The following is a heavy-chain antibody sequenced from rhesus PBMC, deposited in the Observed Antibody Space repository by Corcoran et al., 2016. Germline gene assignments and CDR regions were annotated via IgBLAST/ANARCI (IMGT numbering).Heavy chain of an antibody. J-gene: IGHJ4*01. D-gene: IGHD6-31*01. CDR3: ARYSSGWFYDY. CDR1: GVSISDSYR. CDR2: IYGNSTST. V-gene: IGHV4S10*01. Sequence: QVQLQESGPGVVKPSETLSLTCAVSGVSISDSYRWRWIRRPPGKGLCGIGYIYGNSTSTNYKPSLKSRVTISKDTSKNQFSLKLSSVTAADTAVYYCARYSSGWFYDYWGQGVLVTVSS.